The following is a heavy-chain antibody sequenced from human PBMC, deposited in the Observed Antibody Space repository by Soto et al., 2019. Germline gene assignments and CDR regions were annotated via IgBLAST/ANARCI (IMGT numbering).Heavy chain of an antibody. CDR3: ARGKGLTVSSSNY. J-gene: IGHJ4*02. CDR2: IIGDGSTT. CDR1: GFTFNNHA. Sequence: PGGSLRLSCAASGFTFNNHAMNWVRQAPGKGLEWVSGIIGDGSTTYYADSVKGRFTISRDTSKNTLFLQMNSLRPEDTAVYYCARGKGLTVSSSNYWGQGALVTVSS. V-gene: IGHV3-23*01. D-gene: IGHD6-13*01.